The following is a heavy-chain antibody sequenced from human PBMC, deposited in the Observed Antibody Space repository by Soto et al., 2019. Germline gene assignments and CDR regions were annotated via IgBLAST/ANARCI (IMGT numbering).Heavy chain of an antibody. D-gene: IGHD5-12*01. J-gene: IGHJ4*02. V-gene: IGHV3-72*01. CDR3: GSPYSASWHCLDY. Sequence: GGSLRLSCAASGFIFSDHYMDWVRRAPGKGLEWIARIRNEANSYATHYAASVKGRFTISRDDSKNSLYLQMNGLRAEDTAVYYCGSPYSASWHCLDYWGQGTLVTVSS. CDR1: GFIFSDHY. CDR2: IRNEANSYAT.